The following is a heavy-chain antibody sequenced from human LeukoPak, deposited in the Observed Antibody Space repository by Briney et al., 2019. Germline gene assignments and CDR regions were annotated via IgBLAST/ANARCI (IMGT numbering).Heavy chain of an antibody. V-gene: IGHV1-2*02. D-gene: IGHD3-3*02. CDR3: ARALAPNWFDP. CDR1: GYTFTSYG. J-gene: IGHJ5*02. Sequence: ASVKVSRKASGYTFTSYGISWVRQAPGQGLEWMGWINPNSGGTNYAQKFQGRVTMTRDTSISTAYMELSRPRSDDTAVYYCARALAPNWFDPWGQGTLVTVSS. CDR2: INPNSGGT.